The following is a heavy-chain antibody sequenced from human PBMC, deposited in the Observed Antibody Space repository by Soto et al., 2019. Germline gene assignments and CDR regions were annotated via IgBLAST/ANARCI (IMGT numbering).Heavy chain of an antibody. D-gene: IGHD2-21*02. CDR2: IRSKAYGGTT. J-gene: IGHJ6*02. CDR3: TRSGGHSYYGMDV. CDR1: GFTFGDYA. Sequence: GGSLRLSCTASGFTFGDYAMSWFRQAPGKGLEWVGFIRSKAYGGTTEYAASVKGRFTISRDDSKSIAYLQMNSLKTEDTAVYYCTRSGGHSYYGMDVWGQGTTVTVSS. V-gene: IGHV3-49*03.